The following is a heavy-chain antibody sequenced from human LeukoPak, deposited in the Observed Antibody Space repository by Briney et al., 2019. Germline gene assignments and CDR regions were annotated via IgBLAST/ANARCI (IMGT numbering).Heavy chain of an antibody. J-gene: IGHJ4*02. CDR2: IYHSGST. CDR1: GGSISSSNW. CDR3: ASTPYYYDSSGYYVGHPTTRYYSDY. Sequence: SGTLSLTCAVSGGSISSSNWWSWVRQPPGKGLEWIGEIYHSGSTNYNPSLKSRVTISVDKSKNQFSLKLSSVTAADTAVYYCASTPYYYDSSGYYVGHPTTRYYSDYWGQGTLVTVSS. V-gene: IGHV4-4*02. D-gene: IGHD3-22*01.